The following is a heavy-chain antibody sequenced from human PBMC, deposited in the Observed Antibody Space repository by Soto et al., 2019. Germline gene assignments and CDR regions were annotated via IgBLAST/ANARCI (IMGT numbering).Heavy chain of an antibody. J-gene: IGHJ4*02. Sequence: ESGGGLVQPGGSLRLSCAASGFTFNSYWMTWVRQAPGKGLEWVANIKQDGSEKYYVDSVKGRFTISRDNAKNSLYLQMNSLRAEDTAVYYCARGILGDYVWGSFDNWGQGTLVPVSS. V-gene: IGHV3-7*01. CDR3: ARGILGDYVWGSFDN. D-gene: IGHD3-16*01. CDR1: GFTFNSYW. CDR2: IKQDGSEK.